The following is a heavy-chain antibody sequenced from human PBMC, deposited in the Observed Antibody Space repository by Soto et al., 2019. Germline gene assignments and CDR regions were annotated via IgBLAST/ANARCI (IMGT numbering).Heavy chain of an antibody. CDR3: ERYYCESGSCYYFDY. CDR2: IYYNGRS. V-gene: IGHV4-59*01. D-gene: IGHD2-21*02. J-gene: IGHJ4*02. CDR1: GVSFCVYY. Sequence: ETRSLTCPVSGVSFCVYYLRWILQTAGKGLEWIGYIYYNGRSNYNPSLKSRVSLSVDTSKNQFSLILTYVTAADTAVYHCERYYCESGSCYYFDYWGQGTLVTVYS.